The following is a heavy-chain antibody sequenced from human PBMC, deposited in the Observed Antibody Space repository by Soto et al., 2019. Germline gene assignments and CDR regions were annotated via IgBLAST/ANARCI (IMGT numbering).Heavy chain of an antibody. Sequence: GASVKVSCKVSGYTLTELSMHWVRQAPGKGLEWMGGFDPEDGETIYAQKFQGRVTMTEDTSTDTAYMELSSLRSEDTAVYYCATGVVVVAALHDAFDIWGQGTMVTVSS. V-gene: IGHV1-24*01. J-gene: IGHJ3*02. CDR1: GYTLTELS. CDR2: FDPEDGET. D-gene: IGHD2-15*01. CDR3: ATGVVVVAALHDAFDI.